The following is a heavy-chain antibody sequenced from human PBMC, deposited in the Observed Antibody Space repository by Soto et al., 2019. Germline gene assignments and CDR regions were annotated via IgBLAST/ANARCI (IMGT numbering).Heavy chain of an antibody. CDR2: IYYSGST. CDR3: ARTYYYDSSGYYPKYYFDY. V-gene: IGHV4-31*03. Sequence: SETLSLTCTVSGGSISSGGYYWSWIRQHPGKGLEWIGYIYYSGSTYYNPSLKSRVTISVDTSKNQFSLKLSSVTAADTAVYYCARTYYYDSSGYYPKYYFDYWGQGTLVTVSS. D-gene: IGHD3-22*01. J-gene: IGHJ4*02. CDR1: GGSISSGGYY.